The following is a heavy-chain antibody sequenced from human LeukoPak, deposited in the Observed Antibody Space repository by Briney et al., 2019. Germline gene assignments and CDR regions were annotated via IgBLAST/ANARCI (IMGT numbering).Heavy chain of an antibody. D-gene: IGHD2-21*02. Sequence: SVKVSCKASGGTFSSYAIRWVRQAPGQGLEWMGRIIPIFGIANYAQKFQGRVTITADKSTSTAYMELSSLRSEHTAVYYCARADCGGDCRDPYYYYGMDVRGQGTTVTVSS. CDR3: ARADCGGDCRDPYYYYGMDV. CDR1: GGTFSSYA. J-gene: IGHJ6*02. CDR2: IIPIFGIA. V-gene: IGHV1-69*04.